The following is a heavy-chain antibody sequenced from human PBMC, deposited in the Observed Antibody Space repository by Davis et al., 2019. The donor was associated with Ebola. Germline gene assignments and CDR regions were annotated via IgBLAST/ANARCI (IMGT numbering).Heavy chain of an antibody. V-gene: IGHV4-59*01. CDR2: IYYSGST. J-gene: IGHJ5*02. Sequence: SQTLSLTCAVYGGSFSGYYWSWIRQPPGKGLEWIGYIYYSGSTNYNPSLKSRVTISVDTSKNQFSLKLSSVTAADTAVYYCARGDAWNWFDPWGQGTLVTVSS. CDR1: GGSFSGYY. CDR3: ARGDAWNWFDP.